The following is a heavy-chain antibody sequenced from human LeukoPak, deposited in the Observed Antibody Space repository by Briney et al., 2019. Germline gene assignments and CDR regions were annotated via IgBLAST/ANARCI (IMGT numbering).Heavy chain of an antibody. J-gene: IGHJ4*02. Sequence: ASVKVSCKASGYTFTGYYMHWVRQAPGQGLECMGRINPNSGGTNYAQKFQGRVTMTRDTSISTAYMELSRLRSDDTAVYYCARESSVLWFGTRAGFDYWGQGTLVTVSS. CDR1: GYTFTGYY. CDR3: ARESSVLWFGTRAGFDY. D-gene: IGHD3-10*01. CDR2: INPNSGGT. V-gene: IGHV1-2*06.